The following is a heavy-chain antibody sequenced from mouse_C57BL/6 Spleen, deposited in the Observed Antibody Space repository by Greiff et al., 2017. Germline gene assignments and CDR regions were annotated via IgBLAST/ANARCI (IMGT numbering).Heavy chain of an antibody. V-gene: IGHV1-82*01. D-gene: IGHD1-1*01. J-gene: IGHJ2*01. CDR3: ANYGSSYYFDY. CDR2: IYPGDGDT. CDR1: GYAFSSSW. Sequence: VKLQESGPELVKPGASVKISCKASGYAFSSSWMNWVKQRPGKGLEWIGRIYPGDGDTNYNGKFKGKATLTADKSSSTAYMQLSSLTSEDSAVYFCANYGSSYYFDYWGQGTTLTVSS.